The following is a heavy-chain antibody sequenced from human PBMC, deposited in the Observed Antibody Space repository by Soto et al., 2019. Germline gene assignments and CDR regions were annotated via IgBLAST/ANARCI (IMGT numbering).Heavy chain of an antibody. CDR2: IYYSGST. D-gene: IGHD6-19*01. J-gene: IGHJ4*02. Sequence: SETLSLTCTVSGGSISSSSYYWGWIRQPPGKGLEWIGSIYYSGSTYYNPSLKSRVTISVDTSKNQFSLKLSSVTAADTAVYYCARHSGIAVAGTGLDYWGQGTLVTVSS. V-gene: IGHV4-39*01. CDR1: GGSISSSSYY. CDR3: ARHSGIAVAGTGLDY.